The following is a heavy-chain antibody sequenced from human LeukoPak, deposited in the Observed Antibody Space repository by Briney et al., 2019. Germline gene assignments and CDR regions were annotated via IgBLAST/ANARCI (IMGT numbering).Heavy chain of an antibody. CDR2: ISYEGSNK. J-gene: IGHJ4*02. CDR1: GFTYSNYS. D-gene: IGHD6-19*01. Sequence: GGSLRLSCAASGFTYSNYSMNWVRQAPGKGLEWVAVISYEGSNKYYAVSVKGRFTISRDNSKNTLYLQMNSLRAEDTAVYYCAKDSQYSSGWFPGYFDYWGQGTLVTVSS. V-gene: IGHV3-30*18. CDR3: AKDSQYSSGWFPGYFDY.